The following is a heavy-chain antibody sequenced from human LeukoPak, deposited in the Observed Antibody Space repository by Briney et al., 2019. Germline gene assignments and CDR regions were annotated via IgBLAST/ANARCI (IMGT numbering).Heavy chain of an antibody. V-gene: IGHV4-61*02. CDR3: ARKIAAAGYYYYMDV. J-gene: IGHJ6*03. D-gene: IGHD6-13*01. Sequence: SQTLSLTCTVSGGSISSGSYYWSWIRQPAGKGLEWIGRIYTSGSTNYNPSLKSRVTISVDTSKNQFSLKLSSVTAADTAVYYCARKIAAAGYYYYMDVWGKGTTVTVSS. CDR1: GGSISSGSYY. CDR2: IYTSGST.